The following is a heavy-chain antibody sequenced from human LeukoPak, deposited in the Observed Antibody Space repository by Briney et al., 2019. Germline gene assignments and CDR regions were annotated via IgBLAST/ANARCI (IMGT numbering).Heavy chain of an antibody. CDR3: AKNDGYRYGRNYGMDV. J-gene: IGHJ6*02. V-gene: IGHV3-23*01. CDR1: GFTFSSYA. CDR2: ISGSGGAT. D-gene: IGHD5-18*01. Sequence: PGGSLRLSCAASGFTFSSYALSWVRQAPGQGLEWVSGISGSGGATYYAGSVQGRFTMSRDNSKNTLYLQMNSLRADDTAIYYCAKNDGYRYGRNYGMDVWGQGTTVTVSS.